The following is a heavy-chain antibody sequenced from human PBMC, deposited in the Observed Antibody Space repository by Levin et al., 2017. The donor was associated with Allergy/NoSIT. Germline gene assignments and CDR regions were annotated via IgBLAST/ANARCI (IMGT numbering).Heavy chain of an antibody. CDR1: GGSIRSSY. D-gene: IGHD1-26*01. Sequence: SQTLSLPCTVSGGSIRSSYWSWIRQPPGKGLEWIGYVYYSGSTNYNPSLKSRVTISVDTSKNQFSLKLSSVTAADTAVYYCARGATGGLALIAFDIWGQGTMVTVSS. V-gene: IGHV4-59*01. CDR3: ARGATGGLALIAFDI. CDR2: VYYSGST. J-gene: IGHJ3*02.